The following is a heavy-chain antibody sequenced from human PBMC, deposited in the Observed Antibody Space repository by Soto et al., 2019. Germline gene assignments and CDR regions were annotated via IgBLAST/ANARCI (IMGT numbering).Heavy chain of an antibody. CDR2: ISYDGSNK. D-gene: IGHD3-10*01. CDR3: AKEGARYYYGSGSYYEDY. J-gene: IGHJ4*02. CDR1: GFTFSSYG. V-gene: IGHV3-30*18. Sequence: QVQLVESGGGVVQPGRSLRLSCAASGFTFSSYGMHWVRQAPGKGLEWVAVISYDGSNKYYADSVKGRFTISRDNSKNTLYLQMNSLRAEDTAVYYCAKEGARYYYGSGSYYEDYWGQGTLVTVSS.